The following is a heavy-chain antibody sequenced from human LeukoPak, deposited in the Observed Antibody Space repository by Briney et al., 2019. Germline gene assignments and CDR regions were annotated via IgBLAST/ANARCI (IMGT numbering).Heavy chain of an antibody. CDR1: GITFSRYG. Sequence: SGGSLRLSCAASGITFSRYGMHWVRQAPGKGLEWLAVISYDGTDKYYADSVKGRFTISRDNSKNTLYLQMNSLRAGDTAVYFCARARSGDGFNLDYWGQGTLVTVSS. CDR2: ISYDGTDK. CDR3: ARARSGDGFNLDY. V-gene: IGHV3-33*01. J-gene: IGHJ4*02. D-gene: IGHD5-24*01.